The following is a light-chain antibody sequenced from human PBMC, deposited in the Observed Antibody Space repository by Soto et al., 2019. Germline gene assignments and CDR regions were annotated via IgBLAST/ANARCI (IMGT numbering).Light chain of an antibody. Sequence: IHMTQSPSSLSASVGDRVTITCRASQRITTYLNWYQQKPGEAPKLLISTSGTLQRGVPSRFSGSGYGTEFTLTISSLQSEDFAVYYCQQYNNWLWTFGQGTKVEIK. J-gene: IGKJ1*01. CDR1: QRITTY. CDR3: QQYNNWLWT. V-gene: IGKV1-39*01. CDR2: TSG.